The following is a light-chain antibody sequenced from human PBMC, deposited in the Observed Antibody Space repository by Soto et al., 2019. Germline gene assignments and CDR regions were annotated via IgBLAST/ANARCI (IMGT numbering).Light chain of an antibody. CDR1: QIISTN. CDR2: GTS. J-gene: IGKJ4*01. Sequence: EVVMTQSPATLSVSPGERFTLSCRASQIISTNLAWIQQRPGQAPRLLIYGTSTRATGSPARFSGSGSGTEFTLTINSLQSEDSAVYYCQQYDDWPPVTFGGGTKVDIK. V-gene: IGKV3-15*01. CDR3: QQYDDWPPVT.